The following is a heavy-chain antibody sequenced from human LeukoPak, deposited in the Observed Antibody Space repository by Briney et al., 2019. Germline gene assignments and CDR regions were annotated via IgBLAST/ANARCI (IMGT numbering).Heavy chain of an antibody. CDR3: ARDITTVVTPYFDY. CDR1: GYTFTSYD. V-gene: IGHV1-8*01. Sequence: VASVKVSCKASGYTFTSYDIHWVRQATGQGLEWMGWMNPNSGNTGYAQKLQGRVTMTTDTSTSTAYMELRSLRSDDTAVYYCARDITTVVTPYFDYWGQGTLVTVSS. J-gene: IGHJ4*02. D-gene: IGHD4-23*01. CDR2: MNPNSGNT.